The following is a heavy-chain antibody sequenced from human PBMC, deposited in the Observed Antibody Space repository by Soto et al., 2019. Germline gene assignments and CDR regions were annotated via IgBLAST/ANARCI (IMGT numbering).Heavy chain of an antibody. V-gene: IGHV5-51*01. CDR2: IYPGDSDT. CDR1: GYSFTTYW. CDR3: AGGGVRGVITRTRDYYGMDV. Sequence: PGESLKISCKGSGYSFTTYWIGWVRQMSVKDLEWMGIIYPGDSDTRYSPSFQGQVTISADKSISTAYLQWSSLKASDTAMYYCAGGGVRGVITRTRDYYGMDVWGQGTTVTVSS. J-gene: IGHJ6*02. D-gene: IGHD3-10*01.